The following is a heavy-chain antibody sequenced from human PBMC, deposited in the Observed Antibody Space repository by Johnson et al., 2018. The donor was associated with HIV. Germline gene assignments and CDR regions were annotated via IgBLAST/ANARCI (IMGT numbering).Heavy chain of an antibody. J-gene: IGHJ3*02. V-gene: IGHV3-11*04. CDR2: ISSGGNSI. Sequence: QVQLMESGGGLVQPGGSLRLSCAASGFTFSDYYMSWIRQAPGKGLEWVSYISSGGNSIYYAYSVKGRFTISRDNSKNTLYLQMNSLRAEDTAVYYCARAELPGAFDIWGQGTMVTVSS. D-gene: IGHD1-7*01. CDR3: ARAELPGAFDI. CDR1: GFTFSDYY.